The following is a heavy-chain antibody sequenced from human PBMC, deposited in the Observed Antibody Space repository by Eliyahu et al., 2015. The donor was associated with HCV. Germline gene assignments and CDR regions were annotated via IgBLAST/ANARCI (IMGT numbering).Heavy chain of an antibody. V-gene: IGHV4-34*01. CDR1: GGSFSGYY. D-gene: IGHD3-10*01. CDR3: ARDAGGKELLWFGELLSETHAFDI. J-gene: IGHJ3*02. Sequence: QVQLQQWGAGLLKPSETLSLTCAVXGGSFSGYYXSXIRQPPGKGLEWIGEINHSGSINYNPSLKSRVTISVDPSKNQFSLKLSSVTAADTAVYYCARDAGGKELLWFGELLSETHAFDIWGQGTMVTVSS. CDR2: INHSGSI.